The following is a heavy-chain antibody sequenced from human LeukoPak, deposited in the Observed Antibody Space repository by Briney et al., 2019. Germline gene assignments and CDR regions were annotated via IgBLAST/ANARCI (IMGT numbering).Heavy chain of an antibody. V-gene: IGHV3-48*03. Sequence: GGSLRLSCAASGFTFSGYEMNWVRQAPGKGLEWVSYISSSGSTIYYADSVKGRFTISRDNAKNSLYLQMNSLRAEDTAVYYCARGRLGDRGTFDIWGQGTMVTVSS. CDR1: GFTFSGYE. J-gene: IGHJ3*02. D-gene: IGHD4-17*01. CDR3: ARGRLGDRGTFDI. CDR2: ISSSGSTI.